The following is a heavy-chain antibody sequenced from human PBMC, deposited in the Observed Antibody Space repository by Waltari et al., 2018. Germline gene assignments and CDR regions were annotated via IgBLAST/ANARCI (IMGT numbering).Heavy chain of an antibody. Sequence: QVQLQESGPGLVKPSETLSLTCTVSGGSISSHYWSWIRQPPGRGLEWIGYIYYSGSTNYNPAPKSRVTISVDTSKNQCSLKLSSVTAADTAVYYCARGKDVVVVAATDAFDIWGQGTMVTVSS. CDR1: GGSISSHY. J-gene: IGHJ3*02. CDR3: ARGKDVVVVAATDAFDI. V-gene: IGHV4-59*11. D-gene: IGHD2-15*01. CDR2: IYYSGST.